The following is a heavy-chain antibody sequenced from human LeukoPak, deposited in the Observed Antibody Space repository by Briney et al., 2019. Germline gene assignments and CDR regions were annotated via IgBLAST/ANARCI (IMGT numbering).Heavy chain of an antibody. CDR1: GGSISSYY. J-gene: IGHJ4*02. D-gene: IGHD6-13*01. CDR3: ARVTGYMVEDSFDY. V-gene: IGHV4-59*01. Sequence: AAETLSLTCTVSGGSISSYYWSWIRQPPGKGREWIGYIYYSGSTTYNPSLKSRVTISVKTPKNQLFLKLSSGTAADTAVHYCARVTGYMVEDSFDYWGQGTLVTVSS. CDR2: IYYSGST.